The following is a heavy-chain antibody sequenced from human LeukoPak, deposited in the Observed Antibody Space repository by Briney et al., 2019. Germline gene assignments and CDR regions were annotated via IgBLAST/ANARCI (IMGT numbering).Heavy chain of an antibody. D-gene: IGHD5-24*01. CDR3: ARVGWDGYNPTYIDY. Sequence: PSETLSLTCTVSGGSISSSTYYWGWIRQPPGKGLEWIGYIYYSGSTNYNPSLKSRVTISVDTSKNQFSLKLSSVTAADTAVYYCARVGWDGYNPTYIDYWGQGTLVTVSS. V-gene: IGHV4-61*05. CDR2: IYYSGST. J-gene: IGHJ4*02. CDR1: GGSISSSTYY.